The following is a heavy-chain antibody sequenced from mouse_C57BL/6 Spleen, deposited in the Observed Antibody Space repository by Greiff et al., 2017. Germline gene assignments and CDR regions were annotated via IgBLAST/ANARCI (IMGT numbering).Heavy chain of an antibody. J-gene: IGHJ2*01. Sequence: EVQLVESGPGMVKPSQSLSLTCTVTGYSITSGYDWHWIRHFPGNKLEWMGYISYSGSTNYNPSLKSRISITHDTSKNHFFLKLNSVTTEDTATYYCARGGYYGSSSTPFDYWGQGTTLTVSS. CDR1: GYSITSGYD. V-gene: IGHV3-1*01. CDR3: ARGGYYGSSSTPFDY. D-gene: IGHD1-1*01. CDR2: ISYSGST.